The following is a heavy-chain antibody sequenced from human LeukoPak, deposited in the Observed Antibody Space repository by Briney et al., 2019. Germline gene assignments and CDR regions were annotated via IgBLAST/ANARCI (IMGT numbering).Heavy chain of an antibody. CDR3: ASGGVVQGVNWFDP. D-gene: IGHD3-10*01. J-gene: IGHJ5*02. CDR1: GGSISSYY. CDR2: IYYSGST. V-gene: IGHV4-59*01. Sequence: SETLSLTCTVSGGSISSYYWSWIRQPPGKGLEWIGYIYYSGSTNYNPSLKSRVTISVDTSKNQFSLKLSSVTAADTAVYYCASGGVVQGVNWFDPWGQGTLVTVSS.